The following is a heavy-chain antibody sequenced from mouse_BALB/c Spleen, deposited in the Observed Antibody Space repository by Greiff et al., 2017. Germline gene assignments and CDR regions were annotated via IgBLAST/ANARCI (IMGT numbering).Heavy chain of an antibody. V-gene: IGHV1-18*01. Sequence: VQLKESGPELVKPGASMKISCKASGYSFTGYTMNWVKQSHGKNLEWIGLINPYNGGTSYNQKFKGKATLTVDKSSSTAYMELLSLTSEDSAVYYCARGNFYYGYWYFDYWGQGTTLTVSS. D-gene: IGHD1-2*01. CDR1: GYSFTGYT. CDR2: INPYNGGT. J-gene: IGHJ2*01. CDR3: ARGNFYYGYWYFDY.